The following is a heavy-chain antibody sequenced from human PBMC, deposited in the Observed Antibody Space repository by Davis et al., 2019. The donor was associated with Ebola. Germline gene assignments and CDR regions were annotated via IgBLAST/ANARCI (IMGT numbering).Heavy chain of an antibody. Sequence: PSETLSLTCTVSGGSISGHYWSWIRQAPGKGLEWVSAISGSGGLTYYADSVKGRFTISRDNSKNTLYLQMNSLRAEDTAVFYCARVLYGDYTNWFDPWGQGTLVTVSS. D-gene: IGHD4-17*01. J-gene: IGHJ5*02. CDR2: ISGSGGLT. V-gene: IGHV3-23*01. CDR1: GGSISGHY. CDR3: ARVLYGDYTNWFDP.